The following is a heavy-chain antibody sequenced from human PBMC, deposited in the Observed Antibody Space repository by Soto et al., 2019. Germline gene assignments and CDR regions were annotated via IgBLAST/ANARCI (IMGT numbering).Heavy chain of an antibody. J-gene: IGHJ4*02. CDR3: ARGKDYYDSSGYLTFDY. CDR1: GGSISSGDYC. D-gene: IGHD3-22*01. Sequence: PSETLSLTCTVSGGSISSGDYCWSWIRQPPGKGLEWIGYIYYSGSTYYNPSLKSRVTISVDTSKNQFSLKLSSVTAADTAVYYCARGKDYYDSSGYLTFDYWGQGTLVTVSS. V-gene: IGHV4-30-4*01. CDR2: IYYSGST.